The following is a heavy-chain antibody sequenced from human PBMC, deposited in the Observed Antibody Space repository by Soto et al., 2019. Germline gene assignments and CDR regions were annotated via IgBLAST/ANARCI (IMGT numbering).Heavy chain of an antibody. CDR3: ACLIEVRRITIFGVATDRGYYGMDV. Sequence: GESLKISCKGSGYSFTSYWLSWVRQMPGKGLEWMGRIDPSDSYTNYSPSFQGHVTISADKSISTAYLQWSSLKASDTAMYYCACLIEVRRITIFGVATDRGYYGMDVRGQGTTVTVSS. CDR2: IDPSDSYT. J-gene: IGHJ6*02. D-gene: IGHD3-3*01. V-gene: IGHV5-10-1*01. CDR1: GYSFTSYW.